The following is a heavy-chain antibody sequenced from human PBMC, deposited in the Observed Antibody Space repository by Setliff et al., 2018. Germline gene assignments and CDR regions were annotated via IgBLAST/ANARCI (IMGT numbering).Heavy chain of an antibody. V-gene: IGHV3-33*01. D-gene: IGHD3-3*01. CDR2: IWHDGTNK. Sequence: HPAGSLRLSCAASGLTLINNGFHWVRQAPGKGLEWVAIIWHDGTNKYYADSVKGRFDISRDSSKNTVYLQMNSLTAEDTAMYYCATLSKDLNYWGQGTLVTVSS. CDR1: GLTLINNG. J-gene: IGHJ4*02. CDR3: ATLSKDLNY.